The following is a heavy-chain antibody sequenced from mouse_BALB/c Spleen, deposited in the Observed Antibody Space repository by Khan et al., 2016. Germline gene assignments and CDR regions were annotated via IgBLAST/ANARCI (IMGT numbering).Heavy chain of an antibody. CDR3: ARLMHYYAMDY. CDR1: GFTFTDYY. Sequence: EVELVESGGGLVQPGGSLRLSCATSGFTFTDYYMSWVRQPPGKALEWLGFIRNKANGYTIEYSASVKGRFTISRDNSQSILHLQMNTLRAEDSATYYCARLMHYYAMDYWGQGTSVTVSS. J-gene: IGHJ4*01. V-gene: IGHV7-3*02. CDR2: IRNKANGYTI.